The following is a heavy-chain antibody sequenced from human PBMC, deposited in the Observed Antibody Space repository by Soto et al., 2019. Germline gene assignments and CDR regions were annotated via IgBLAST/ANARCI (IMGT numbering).Heavy chain of an antibody. D-gene: IGHD3-3*01. J-gene: IGHJ4*02. CDR2: ISYDGSNK. CDR1: GFTFSSYA. V-gene: IGHV3-30-3*01. Sequence: GGSLRLSCAASGFTFSSYAMHWVRQAPGKGLEWVAVISYDGSNKYYADSVEGRFTISRDNSKNTLYLQMNSLRAEDTAVYYCARGGKYYDFWSGYALAPYYFDYWGQGTLVTVSS. CDR3: ARGGKYYDFWSGYALAPYYFDY.